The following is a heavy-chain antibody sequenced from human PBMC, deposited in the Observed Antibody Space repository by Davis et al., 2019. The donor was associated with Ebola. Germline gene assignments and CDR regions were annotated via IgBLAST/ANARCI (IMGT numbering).Heavy chain of an antibody. V-gene: IGHV4-31*03. CDR2: IYYSGST. Sequence: SETLSLTCTVSGGSISSSSYYWTWIRQHPGKGLEWIGYIYYSGSTYYRPSLKSRITMSLDTSYNQFSLRLSSVTAADTAVYFCARSLGGYHYFDYWGQGTPVTVSS. CDR1: GGSISSSSYY. CDR3: ARSLGGYHYFDY. J-gene: IGHJ4*02. D-gene: IGHD3-22*01.